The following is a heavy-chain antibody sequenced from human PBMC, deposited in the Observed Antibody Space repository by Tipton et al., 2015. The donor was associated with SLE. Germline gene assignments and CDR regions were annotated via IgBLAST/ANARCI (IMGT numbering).Heavy chain of an antibody. Sequence: GLVKPSETLSLTCTVSGGAISPFYWSRIRQSAGKGLEWIGRIYSRGRTNYNPSLKSRVTISLDTSKKQFSPTVTSVTAADTAVYYCARDVMGRTTTDRGTYQYYYYMDFWGKGTTVTVSS. D-gene: IGHD3-10*01. J-gene: IGHJ6*03. CDR3: ARDVMGRTTTDRGTYQYYYYMDF. CDR2: IYSRGRT. CDR1: GGAISPFY. V-gene: IGHV4-4*07.